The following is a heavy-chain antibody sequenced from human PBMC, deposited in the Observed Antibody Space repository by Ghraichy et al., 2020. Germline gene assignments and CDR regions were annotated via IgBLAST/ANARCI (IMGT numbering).Heavy chain of an antibody. D-gene: IGHD2-21*01. J-gene: IGHJ6*02. CDR2: MSYSGSA. CDR3: ARVNSDLNGLDV. V-gene: IGHV4-59*01. CDR1: GGSISGYY. Sequence: SETLSLTCTVSGGSISGYYWTWIRQPPGKGLEWIGYMSYSGSANYNPSLESRLTMSLDTSKNHFFLKLTSVTAADTAVYYCARVNSDLNGLDVWGQGTTVIVSS.